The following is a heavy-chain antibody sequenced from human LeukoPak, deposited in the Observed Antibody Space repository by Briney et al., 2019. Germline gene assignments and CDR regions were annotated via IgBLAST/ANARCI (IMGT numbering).Heavy chain of an antibody. Sequence: SETLSLTCAVYGGSFSGYYWSWIRQPPGKGLEWIGEINHSGSTNYNLSLKSRVTISVDTSKNQFSLKLSSVTAADTAVYYCARRRGYYDYVWGSYRYPYYFDYWGQGTLVTVSS. CDR3: ARRRGYYDYVWGSYRYPYYFDY. V-gene: IGHV4-34*01. CDR1: GGSFSGYY. D-gene: IGHD3-16*02. J-gene: IGHJ4*02. CDR2: INHSGST.